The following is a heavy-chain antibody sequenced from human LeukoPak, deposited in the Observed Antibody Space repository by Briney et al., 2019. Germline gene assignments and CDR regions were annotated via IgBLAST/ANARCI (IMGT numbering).Heavy chain of an antibody. D-gene: IGHD2-15*01. CDR2: INHSGST. Sequence: SETLSLTCAVYGGSSSGYYWSWIRQPPGKGLEWIGEINHSGSTNYNPSLKSRVTMSVDTSKNQFSLKLSSVTAADTAVYYRVRDPFCTGGSCLDYWGQGTLVTVSS. J-gene: IGHJ4*02. CDR3: VRDPFCTGGSCLDY. V-gene: IGHV4-34*01. CDR1: GGSSSGYY.